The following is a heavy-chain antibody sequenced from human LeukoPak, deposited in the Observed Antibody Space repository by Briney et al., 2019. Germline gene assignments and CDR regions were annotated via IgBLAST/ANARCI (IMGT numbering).Heavy chain of an antibody. V-gene: IGHV3-7*01. CDR1: GDSIRNDYW. CDR3: ARDMGTVTDAFDI. J-gene: IGHJ3*02. CDR2: IKQDGSEK. Sequence: PSGTLSLTCVVSGDSIRNDYWWNWVRQPPGKGLEWVANIKQDGSEKYYVDSVKGRFTISRDNAKNSLYLQMNSLRAEDTAVYYCARDMGTVTDAFDIWGQGTMVTVSS. D-gene: IGHD5-18*01.